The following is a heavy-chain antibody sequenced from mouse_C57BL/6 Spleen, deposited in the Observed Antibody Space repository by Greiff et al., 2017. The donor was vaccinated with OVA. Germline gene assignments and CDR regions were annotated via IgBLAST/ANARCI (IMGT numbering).Heavy chain of an antibody. D-gene: IGHD1-1*01. J-gene: IGHJ1*03. CDR2: LNPGSGGT. Sequence: QVQLQQSGAELVRPGTSVKVSCKASGYAFTNYLIEWVKQRPGQGLEWIGVLNPGSGGTNYNEKFKGKATLTADKSSSTAYMQLSSLTSEDSAVYFCARSITTVVEGYFDVWGTGTTVTVSS. CDR1: GYAFTNYL. V-gene: IGHV1-54*01. CDR3: ARSITTVVEGYFDV.